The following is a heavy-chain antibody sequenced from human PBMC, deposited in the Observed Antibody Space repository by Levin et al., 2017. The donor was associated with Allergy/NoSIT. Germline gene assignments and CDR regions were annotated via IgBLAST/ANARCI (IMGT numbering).Heavy chain of an antibody. J-gene: IGHJ5*02. V-gene: IGHV2-5*02. CDR2: IYWDDDK. CDR3: AHRLGGVRGVPNWFDP. Sequence: VSGPTLVKPTQTLTLTCTFSGFSLSTSGVGVGWIRQPPGKALEWLALIYWDDDKRYSPSLKSRLTITKDTSKNQVVLTMTNMDPVDTATYYCAHRLGGVRGVPNWFDPWGQGTLVTVSS. CDR1: GFSLSTSGVG. D-gene: IGHD3-10*01.